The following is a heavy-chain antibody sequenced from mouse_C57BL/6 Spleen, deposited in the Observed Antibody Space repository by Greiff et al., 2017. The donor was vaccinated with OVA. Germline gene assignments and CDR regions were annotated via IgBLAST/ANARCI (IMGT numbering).Heavy chain of an antibody. CDR3: ARERGDSSGYDDY. Sequence: DVQLVESGGGLVKPGGSLKLSCAASGFTFSSYAMSWVRQTPEKRLEWVATISDGGSYTYYPDNVKGRFTISRDNAKNNLYLQMSHLKSEDTAMYYWARERGDSSGYDDYWGQGTTLTVSS. V-gene: IGHV5-4*01. J-gene: IGHJ2*01. D-gene: IGHD3-2*02. CDR1: GFTFSSYA. CDR2: ISDGGSYT.